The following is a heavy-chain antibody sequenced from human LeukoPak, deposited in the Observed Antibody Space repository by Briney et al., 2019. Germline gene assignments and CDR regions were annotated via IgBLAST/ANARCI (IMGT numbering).Heavy chain of an antibody. D-gene: IGHD3-10*01. CDR1: GFTFSSYG. Sequence: GGSLRLSCAASGFTFSSYGMHWVRQAPGKGLEWVTMVRNDGSDKYYADSVKGRFTISRDNSKNTLYLQMNSLRPEDTAVYYCAKHYYGSGSQKYYFDYWGQGTLVTVSS. V-gene: IGHV3-30*02. CDR3: AKHYYGSGSQKYYFDY. CDR2: VRNDGSDK. J-gene: IGHJ4*02.